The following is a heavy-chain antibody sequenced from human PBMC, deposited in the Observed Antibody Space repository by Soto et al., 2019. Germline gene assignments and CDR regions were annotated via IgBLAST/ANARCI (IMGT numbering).Heavy chain of an antibody. V-gene: IGHV1-69*13. J-gene: IGHJ5*02. CDR3: ARSPGDDYGDYVNWFDP. CDR1: GGTFSSYA. Sequence: ASVKVSCKASGGTFSSYAISWVRQAPGQGLEWMGGIIPIFGTANYAQKFQGRVTITADESTSTAYMELSSLRSEDTAVYYCARSPGDDYGDYVNWFDPWGQGTLVTVSS. CDR2: IIPIFGTA. D-gene: IGHD4-17*01.